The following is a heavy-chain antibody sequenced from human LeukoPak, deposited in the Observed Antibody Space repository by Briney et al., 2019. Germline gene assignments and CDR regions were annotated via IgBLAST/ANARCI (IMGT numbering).Heavy chain of an antibody. J-gene: IGHJ4*02. D-gene: IGHD3-10*01. CDR3: AKDGYSITMVRGVIITGYFDY. V-gene: IGHV3-23*01. Sequence: GGSLRLSCAASGFTLSSYEMSWVRQAPGKGLEWVSAISGSGGSTYYADSVKGRFTISRDNSKNTLYLQMNSLRAEDTAVYYCAKDGYSITMVRGVIITGYFDYWGQGTLVTVSS. CDR1: GFTLSSYE. CDR2: ISGSGGST.